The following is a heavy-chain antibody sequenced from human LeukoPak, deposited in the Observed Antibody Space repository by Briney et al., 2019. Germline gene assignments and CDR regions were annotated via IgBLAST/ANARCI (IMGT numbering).Heavy chain of an antibody. CDR2: IYGGGST. V-gene: IGHV3-66*01. J-gene: IGHJ3*02. CDR3: AREKWLQRAFDI. CDR1: GFSVTSNY. D-gene: IGHD5-24*01. Sequence: GGSLRLSCAVSGFSVTSNYMTCVRQAPGKGLEWVSIIYGGGSTYYADSAKGRFSISRDKSENTLYLQMNSLTAEDTALYYCAREKWLQRAFDIWGQGTMVTVSS.